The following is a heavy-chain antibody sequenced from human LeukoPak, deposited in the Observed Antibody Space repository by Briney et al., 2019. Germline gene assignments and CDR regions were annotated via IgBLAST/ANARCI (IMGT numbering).Heavy chain of an antibody. V-gene: IGHV3-21*01. CDR1: GFTFSRYS. D-gene: IGHD6-19*01. CDR2: ISSSSSYI. CDR3: AREIAVAGTDY. Sequence: PGGSLRLSCAASGFTFSRYSMNWVRQAPGKRLEWVSSISSSSSYIYYADSVKGRFTISRDNAKNSLYLQMNSLRAEDTAVYYCAREIAVAGTDYWGQGTLVTVSS. J-gene: IGHJ4*02.